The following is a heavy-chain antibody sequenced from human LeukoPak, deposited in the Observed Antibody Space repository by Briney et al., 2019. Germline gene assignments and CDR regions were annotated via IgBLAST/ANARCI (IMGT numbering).Heavy chain of an antibody. Sequence: SETLSLTCAVYGGSFSGYYWSWIRQPPGKGLEWIGEINHSGSTNYNPSLKSRVTISVDTSKNQFSLKLSSVTAADTAVYYCARDLIRRWLQLGSAFDIWGQGTMVTVSS. CDR1: GGSFSGYY. CDR3: ARDLIRRWLQLGSAFDI. J-gene: IGHJ3*02. CDR2: INHSGST. D-gene: IGHD5-24*01. V-gene: IGHV4-34*01.